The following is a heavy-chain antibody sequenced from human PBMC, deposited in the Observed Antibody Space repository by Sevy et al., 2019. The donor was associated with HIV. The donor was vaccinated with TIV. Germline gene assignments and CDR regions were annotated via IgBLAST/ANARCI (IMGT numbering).Heavy chain of an antibody. CDR2: ISYDGSNK. J-gene: IGHJ6*02. Sequence: GGSLRLSCAASGFTFSSYAMHWVRQAPGKGLEWVAVISYDGSNKYYADSVKGRFTISRDNSKNTLYPQMNSLRAEDSAVYYCASLSIQLWSLYGMDVWGQGTTVTVSS. CDR1: GFTFSSYA. D-gene: IGHD5-18*01. V-gene: IGHV3-30-3*01. CDR3: ASLSIQLWSLYGMDV.